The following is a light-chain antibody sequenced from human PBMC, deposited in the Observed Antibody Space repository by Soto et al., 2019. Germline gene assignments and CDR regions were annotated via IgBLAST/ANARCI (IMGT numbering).Light chain of an antibody. CDR3: QQFSSYPLT. CDR1: QTVRNNY. V-gene: IGKV3-20*01. J-gene: IGKJ4*01. Sequence: VLSQSPGTLSLSQGERATLSCRASQTVRNNYFAWYQQKPGQAPRLLIYDASSRATCIPDRFSGGGSGTDFTLTISRLEPEDFAVYYCQQFSSYPLTFGGGTKVDIK. CDR2: DAS.